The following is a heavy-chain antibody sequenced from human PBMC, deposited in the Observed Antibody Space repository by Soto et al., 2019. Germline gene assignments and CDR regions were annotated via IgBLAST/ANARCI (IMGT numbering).Heavy chain of an antibody. CDR3: AKLVGDKGVRPHYYGMDV. Sequence: GGSLRLSCAASGFTFSSYGMHWVRQAPGKGLEWVAVIWYDGSNKYYADSVKGRFTISRDNSKNTLYLQMNSLRAEDTAVYYCAKLVGDKGVRPHYYGMDVWGQGTTVTVSS. J-gene: IGHJ6*02. V-gene: IGHV3-33*06. CDR1: GFTFSSYG. D-gene: IGHD1-26*01. CDR2: IWYDGSNK.